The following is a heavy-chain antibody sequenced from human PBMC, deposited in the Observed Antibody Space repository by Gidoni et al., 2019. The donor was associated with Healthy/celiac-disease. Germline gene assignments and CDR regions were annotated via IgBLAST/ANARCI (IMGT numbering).Heavy chain of an antibody. J-gene: IGHJ6*02. CDR3: ARAGVYYYGSGRPTGQGYGMDV. CDR2: IIPIFGTA. D-gene: IGHD3-10*01. CDR1: GGTFSSYA. Sequence: QVQLVQSGAEVKKPGSSVKVPCQASGGTFSSYAISWVRQAPGQGLEWMGGIIPIFGTANYAQKFQGRVTITADESTSTAYMELSSLRSEDTAVYYCARAGVYYYGSGRPTGQGYGMDVWGQGTTVTVSS. V-gene: IGHV1-69*01.